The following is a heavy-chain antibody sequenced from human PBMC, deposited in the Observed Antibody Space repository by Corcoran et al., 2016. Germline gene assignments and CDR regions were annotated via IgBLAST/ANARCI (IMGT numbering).Heavy chain of an antibody. J-gene: IGHJ4*02. D-gene: IGHD3-16*01. CDR1: GYTFTSYY. CDR3: ARDPITFGGVMAGPLLY. Sequence: QVQLVQSGAEVKKPGASVKVSCKASGYTFTSYYMHWVRQAPGQGLEWMGIINPSGGSTSYAQKFQGRVTMTRDTSKSTVYMELSSMRSEDTAVYYCARDPITFGGVMAGPLLYWGQGTLVTVSS. CDR2: INPSGGST. V-gene: IGHV1-46*01.